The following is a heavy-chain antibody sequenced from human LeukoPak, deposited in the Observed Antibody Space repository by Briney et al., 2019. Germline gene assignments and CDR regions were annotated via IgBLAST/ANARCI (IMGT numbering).Heavy chain of an antibody. D-gene: IGHD4-23*01. CDR3: AGGGPHGNDY. J-gene: IGHJ4*02. CDR2: IASDGSST. CDR1: GLTFSSYW. V-gene: IGHV3-74*01. Sequence: PGGSLRLSCAASGLTFSSYWMNWVRQAPGKGLVWVSRIASDGSSTTYADSVKGRFSISRDNAKNTLYLQMNSLRVEDTAVYYCAGGGPHGNDYWGQGTLVTVSS.